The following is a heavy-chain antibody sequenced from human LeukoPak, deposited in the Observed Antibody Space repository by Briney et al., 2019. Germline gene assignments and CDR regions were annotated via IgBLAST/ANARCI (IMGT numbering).Heavy chain of an antibody. CDR3: AKPTFPDILTGYSHKASFDY. CDR2: ISGSGGST. D-gene: IGHD3-9*01. Sequence: PGGSLRLSCAASGFTFSDYYISWIRQAPGKGLEWVSAISGSGGSTYYADSVKGRFTISRDNSKNTLYLQMNSLRAEDTAVYYCAKPTFPDILTGYSHKASFDYWGQGTLVTVSS. V-gene: IGHV3-23*01. CDR1: GFTFSDYY. J-gene: IGHJ4*02.